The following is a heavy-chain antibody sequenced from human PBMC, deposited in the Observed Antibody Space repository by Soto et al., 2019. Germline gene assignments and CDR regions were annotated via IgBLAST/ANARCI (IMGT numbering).Heavy chain of an antibody. CDR1: GFIFNSYS. D-gene: IGHD3-22*01. Sequence: EVQLVESGGGLVQPGGSLRLSCVASGFIFNSYSMNWVRQAPGKGLEWISYINSGSTSVFYADSVKGRFTISRDNAKNSLYLKMNSRRAEDTAVYYCGSSASPDAYWGQGTLVTVSS. CDR3: GSSASPDAY. J-gene: IGHJ4*02. V-gene: IGHV3-48*01. CDR2: INSGSTSV.